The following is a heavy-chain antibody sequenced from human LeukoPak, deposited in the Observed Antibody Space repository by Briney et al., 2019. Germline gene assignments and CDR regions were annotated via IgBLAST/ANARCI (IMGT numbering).Heavy chain of an antibody. CDR1: GGSISSGSYY. D-gene: IGHD3-22*01. CDR2: IYTSGST. CDR3: ASGDSSGYYDY. Sequence: SQTLSLTCTVSGGSISSGSYYWSWIRQPAGKGLEWIGRIYTSGSTSYNPSLMSRVTISVDTFKNQFSLKLSSVTAADTAVYYCASGDSSGYYDYWGQGTLVTVSS. J-gene: IGHJ4*02. V-gene: IGHV4-61*02.